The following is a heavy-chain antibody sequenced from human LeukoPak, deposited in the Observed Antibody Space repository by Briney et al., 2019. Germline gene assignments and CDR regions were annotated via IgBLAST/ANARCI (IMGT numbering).Heavy chain of an antibody. J-gene: IGHJ4*02. CDR2: ISSDGGST. V-gene: IGHV3-64*02. Sequence: PGGSLGLSCAASGFTFSRYATYWVRQAPGKGLECVSAISSDGGSTYYADSVKGRFSISRDTSKKTMFLQMGSLRAEDMAIYYCARGRYDFWGGSTLDYWGQGALVTVSS. CDR1: GFTFSRYA. D-gene: IGHD3-3*01. CDR3: ARGRYDFWGGSTLDY.